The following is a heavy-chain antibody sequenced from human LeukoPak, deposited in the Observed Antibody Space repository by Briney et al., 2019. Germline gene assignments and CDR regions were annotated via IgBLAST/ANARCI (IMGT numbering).Heavy chain of an antibody. J-gene: IGHJ6*02. Sequence: GGSLRLSCAVSGFTFSTYSLHWVRQAPGKGLEWVAVISYDGSSTYYADSVKGRFTISRDNAKNTLYLQMNSLRAEDTALYYCAKDGGYGDKDCHYGMDVWGQGTTVTVSS. D-gene: IGHD4-23*01. CDR3: AKDGGYGDKDCHYGMDV. V-gene: IGHV3-30-3*01. CDR1: GFTFSTYS. CDR2: ISYDGSST.